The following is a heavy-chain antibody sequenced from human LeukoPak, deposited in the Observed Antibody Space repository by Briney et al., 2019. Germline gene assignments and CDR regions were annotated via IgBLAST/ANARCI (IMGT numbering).Heavy chain of an antibody. CDR1: GASTSHFY. V-gene: IGHV4-59*01. J-gene: IGHJ3*02. D-gene: IGHD5-12*01. CDR2: MHNSGSS. Sequence: SETLSLTCTVSGASTSHFYWNWIRQPPGKGLEWIGYMHNSGSSKHSPSLRSRVTISIDTSKNQFSLQLTSVTAADTAIYYCAGSAEWLRNAFDIWGQGTMVSVSS. CDR3: AGSAEWLRNAFDI.